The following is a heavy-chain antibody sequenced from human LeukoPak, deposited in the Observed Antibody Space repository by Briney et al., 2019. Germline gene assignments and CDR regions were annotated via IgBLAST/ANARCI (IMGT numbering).Heavy chain of an antibody. V-gene: IGHV3-21*01. CDR3: ASRGYSYGGRDAFDI. Sequence: GGSLRLSCAASGFTFSSYSMNWVRQAPGKGLEWVSSISSSSSYIYYADSVKGRFTISRDNAKNSMYRQMNSLRAEDTAVYYCASRGYSYGGRDAFDIWGQGTMVTVSS. D-gene: IGHD5-18*01. CDR1: GFTFSSYS. J-gene: IGHJ3*02. CDR2: ISSSSSYI.